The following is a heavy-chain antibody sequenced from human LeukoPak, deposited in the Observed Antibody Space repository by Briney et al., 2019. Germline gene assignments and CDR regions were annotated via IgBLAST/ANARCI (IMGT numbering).Heavy chain of an antibody. CDR3: AVNYYDSSGYSYYFDY. J-gene: IGHJ4*02. Sequence: SETLSLTCTVSGGSISSYYWSWIRQPPGKGLEWIGSIYYSGSTYYNPSLKSRVTISVDTSKNQFSLKLSSVTAADTAVYYCAVNYYDSSGYSYYFDYWGQGTLVTVSS. D-gene: IGHD3-22*01. CDR1: GGSISSYY. V-gene: IGHV4-59*04. CDR2: IYYSGST.